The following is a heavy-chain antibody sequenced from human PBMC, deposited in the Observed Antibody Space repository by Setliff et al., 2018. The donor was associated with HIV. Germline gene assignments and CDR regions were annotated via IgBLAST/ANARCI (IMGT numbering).Heavy chain of an antibody. CDR1: GGTSSTYA. CDR3: AVPHCSSTSCLKGYYFDY. CDR2: IIPMYGVT. Sequence: GASVKVSCKASGGTSSTYAICWVRQAPGQGPEWMGGIIPMYGVTNYAQKLQGRVTMTTDTSTSTAYMELRSLRSDDTAVYYCAVPHCSSTSCLKGYYFDYWGQGTLVTVSS. J-gene: IGHJ4*02. V-gene: IGHV1-69*10. D-gene: IGHD2-2*01.